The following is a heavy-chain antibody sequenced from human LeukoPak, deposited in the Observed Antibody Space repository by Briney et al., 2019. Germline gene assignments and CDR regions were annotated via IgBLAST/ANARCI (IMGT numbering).Heavy chain of an antibody. CDR1: GFTVSSNY. Sequence: PGGSLRLSCAASGFTVSSNYMSWVRQAPGKGLEWVANIKEDGSQKYYVDSVKGRFTISRDNAKNSLYLQMNSLRADDTAVYSCARECSGGSCSPWYFDSWGQGILVTVSS. V-gene: IGHV3-7*01. CDR2: IKEDGSQK. D-gene: IGHD2-15*01. CDR3: ARECSGGSCSPWYFDS. J-gene: IGHJ4*02.